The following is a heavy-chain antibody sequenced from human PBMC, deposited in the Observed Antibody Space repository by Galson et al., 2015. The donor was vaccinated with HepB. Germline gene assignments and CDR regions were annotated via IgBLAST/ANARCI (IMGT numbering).Heavy chain of an antibody. V-gene: IGHV1-18*04. Sequence: FSSYGISWVRQAPGQGLEWMGWISAYNGNTNYAQKLQGRVTMTTDTSTSTAYMELRSLRSDDTAVYYCARDLQFSSGSPFGYWGQGTLVTVSS. CDR3: ARDLQFSSGSPFGY. D-gene: IGHD1-26*01. CDR1: FSSYG. J-gene: IGHJ4*02. CDR2: ISAYNGNT.